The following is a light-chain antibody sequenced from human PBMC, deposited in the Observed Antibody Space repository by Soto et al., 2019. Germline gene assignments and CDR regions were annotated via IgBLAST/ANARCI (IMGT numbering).Light chain of an antibody. CDR1: QNIGSS. V-gene: IGKV1-5*01. CDR2: DAS. J-gene: IGKJ2*01. Sequence: DIQMTQSPSTLSASVGDRVTITCRASQNIGSSLAWYQHRPGKAPKLLIFDASTLQTGVPSRIRGSRFGTEFSLPITCLQPDDFATYYCQQHNDYSAVTFGQGNKLEIK. CDR3: QQHNDYSAVT.